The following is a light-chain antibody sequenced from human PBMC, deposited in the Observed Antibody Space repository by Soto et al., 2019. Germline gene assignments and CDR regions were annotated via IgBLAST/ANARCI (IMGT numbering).Light chain of an antibody. CDR3: SSYTSSSSYV. J-gene: IGLJ1*01. CDR1: SSDVGAYNS. Sequence: QYVLTQPPSVSGSHGQSVAISCTGTSSDVGAYNSVSWYQEYPGIAPNLRIHDVSNWASGVSDRFSGSRSGNTASLTISGLHAEDEDDYYCSSYTSSSSYVCGSGT. V-gene: IGLV2-14*01. CDR2: DVS.